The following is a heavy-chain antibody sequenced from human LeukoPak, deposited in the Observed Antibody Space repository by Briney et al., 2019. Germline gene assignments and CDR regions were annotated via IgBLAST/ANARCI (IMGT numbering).Heavy chain of an antibody. CDR2: INPNSGGT. CDR3: ARDSLRVGSIP. J-gene: IGHJ5*02. CDR1: GYTFTGYY. D-gene: IGHD1-26*01. V-gene: IGHV1-2*04. Sequence: ASVKVSCKASGYTFTGYYMHWVRQAPGQGLEWMGWINPNSGGTNYAQKFQGWVTMTRDTSISTAYMELSSLRSEDTAVYYCARDSLRVGSIPWGQGTLVTVSS.